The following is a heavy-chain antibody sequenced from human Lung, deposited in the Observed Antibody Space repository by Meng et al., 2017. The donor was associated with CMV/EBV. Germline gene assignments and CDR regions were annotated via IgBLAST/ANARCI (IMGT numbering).Heavy chain of an antibody. D-gene: IGHD3-10*01. CDR2: IYPSGST. Sequence: HLQNAGPGVVNPSETLSLTCTVSGGSISSNGYYWDWVRQPPGKGLEWIGAIYPSGSTSYNPSLQSRVTIFVDTSKNQFSLMLTSVTATDTAVYYCARRRGGSGRDCWGQGTLVTVSS. V-gene: IGHV4-39*01. CDR1: GGSISSNGYY. J-gene: IGHJ4*02. CDR3: ARRRGGSGRDC.